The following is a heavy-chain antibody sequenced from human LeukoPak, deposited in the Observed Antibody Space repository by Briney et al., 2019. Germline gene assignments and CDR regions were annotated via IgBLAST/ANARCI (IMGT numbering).Heavy chain of an antibody. V-gene: IGHV4-30-2*01. CDR1: GGSISSGGYY. J-gene: IGHJ4*02. D-gene: IGHD3-10*01. CDR3: ARVQELYYGSGSYYFDY. Sequence: SETLSLTCTVSGGSISSGGYYWSWIRQPPGKGLEWIGYIYHSGSTYYNPSLKSRVTISVDTSKNQFSLKLSSVTAADTAVYYCARVQELYYGSGSYYFDYWGQETLVTVSS. CDR2: IYHSGST.